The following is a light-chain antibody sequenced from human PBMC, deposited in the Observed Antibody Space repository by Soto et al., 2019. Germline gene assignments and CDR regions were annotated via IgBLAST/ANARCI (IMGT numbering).Light chain of an antibody. J-gene: IGKJ1*01. V-gene: IGKV3-20*01. CDR1: QSVGNNY. CDR2: DAS. CDR3: QQYATAPRT. Sequence: ENVLTQSPGTLSLSPGERATLSCGASQSVGNNYLAWFQQKRGQAPRLLIFDASRRASGIPDRFSGSGSGTGFTLTISRLELEDFAVYYCQQYATAPRTFGQGTKVE.